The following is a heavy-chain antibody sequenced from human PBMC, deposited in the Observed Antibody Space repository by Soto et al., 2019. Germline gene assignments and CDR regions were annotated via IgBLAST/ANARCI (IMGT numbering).Heavy chain of an antibody. J-gene: IGHJ4*02. CDR2: INEDGSEK. Sequence: EVHLAESGGGLVQPGGSLRLSCATSGFTFSTYWMSWVRQAPGKGLEWVANINEDGSEKNYVDSVRGRFTRSRDNAKNSLYLQMNSLRAEDRAVYFCTRSRLTLDYWGQGTLVTVSS. D-gene: IGHD2-8*01. CDR3: TRSRLTLDY. CDR1: GFTFSTYW. V-gene: IGHV3-7*05.